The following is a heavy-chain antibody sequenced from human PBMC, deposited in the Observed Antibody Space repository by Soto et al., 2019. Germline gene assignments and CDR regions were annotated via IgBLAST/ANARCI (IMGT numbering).Heavy chain of an antibody. D-gene: IGHD3-16*02. CDR1: GFTCSSYA. CDR2: ISYDGSDK. CDR3: AKALGELSPQSYDY. Sequence: QVQLVESGGGVVQPGRSLRLSCAASGFTCSSYAMHWVRQAPGTGLEWVAVISYDGSDKYYADSVKGRFTISRDNSKNTLNLQMNSLRAHDTAVYYCAKALGELSPQSYDYWGQGTLITVSS. J-gene: IGHJ4*02. V-gene: IGHV3-30*18.